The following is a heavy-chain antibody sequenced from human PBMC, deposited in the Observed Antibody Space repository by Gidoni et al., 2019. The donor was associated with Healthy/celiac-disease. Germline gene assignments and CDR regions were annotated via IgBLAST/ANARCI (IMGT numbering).Heavy chain of an antibody. CDR2: IWYDGSNK. CDR3: AREHKAVYYGMDV. V-gene: IGHV3-33*01. J-gene: IGHJ6*02. Sequence: QVQLVESGGGVVQPGRSLRLSCAASGFTFSSYGMHWVRQAPGKGLEWVAVIWYDGSNKYYADSVKGRFTISRDNSKNTLYLQMNSLRAEDTAVYYCAREHKAVYYGMDVWGQGTTVTVSS. CDR1: GFTFSSYG.